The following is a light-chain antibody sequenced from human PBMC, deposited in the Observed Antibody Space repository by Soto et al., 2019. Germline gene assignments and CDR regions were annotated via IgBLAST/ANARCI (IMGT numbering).Light chain of an antibody. CDR1: SFNIGAGYD. V-gene: IGLV1-40*01. J-gene: IGLJ3*02. CDR3: QSYDISLSGWV. Sequence: QSVLTQPPSVSGAPGQRVTISCTGSSFNIGAGYDVHWYQQLPGTAPKLLIYGNSNRPSRVPDRFSGSKSGTSASLAITGLQAEDEADYYFQSYDISLSGWVFGGGTKLTVL. CDR2: GNS.